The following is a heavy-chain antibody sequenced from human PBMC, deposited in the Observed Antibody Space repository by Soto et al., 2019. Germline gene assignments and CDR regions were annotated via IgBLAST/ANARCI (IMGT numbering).Heavy chain of an antibody. CDR1: GYSISSGYY. Sequence: PSETLSLTCAVSGYSISSGYYWGWIRQPPGKGLEWIGSIYHSGSTYYNPSLKSRVTISVDTSKNQFSLKLSSVTAADTAVYYCARDGPGGFFDYWGQGTQVTSPQ. V-gene: IGHV4-38-2*02. J-gene: IGHJ4*02. CDR2: IYHSGST. CDR3: ARDGPGGFFDY. D-gene: IGHD1-1*01.